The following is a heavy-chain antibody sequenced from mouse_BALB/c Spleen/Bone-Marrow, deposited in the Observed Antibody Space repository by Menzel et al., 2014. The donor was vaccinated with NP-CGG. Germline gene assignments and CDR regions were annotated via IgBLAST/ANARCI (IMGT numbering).Heavy chain of an antibody. D-gene: IGHD4-1*01. CDR3: ARETGPRAMDY. CDR2: ISDDGGNT. V-gene: IGHV5-4*02. J-gene: IGHJ4*01. Sequence: EVQGVESGGGLVKPGGSLKLSCAASGFTFSDYYMFWVRQTPEKRLEWVATISDDGGNTYYRDSVKGRFTISRDSAKNKLNLQMSSLKSEDTATYHCARETGPRAMDYWGQGTSVTVSS. CDR1: GFTFSDYY.